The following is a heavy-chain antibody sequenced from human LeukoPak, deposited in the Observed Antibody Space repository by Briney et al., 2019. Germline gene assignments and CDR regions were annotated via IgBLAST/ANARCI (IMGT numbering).Heavy chain of an antibody. CDR2: ISISGAST. V-gene: IGHV3-23*01. J-gene: IGHJ3*02. D-gene: IGHD5-18*01. Sequence: GGSQRLSCTASGFTFSSYAMTWVRQAPGKGLEWVSGISISGASTYYADSVKGRFTISRDNSKNTLYLQMNSLRAEDTAVYYCAKVIDSYGQGDIWGQGTMVTVSS. CDR1: GFTFSSYA. CDR3: AKVIDSYGQGDI.